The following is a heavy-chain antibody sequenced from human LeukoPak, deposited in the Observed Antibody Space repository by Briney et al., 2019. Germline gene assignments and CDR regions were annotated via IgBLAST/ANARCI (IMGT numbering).Heavy chain of an antibody. CDR1: GDRFTRYW. CDR2: IYPGDSDT. Sequence: GASLKISCEGSGDRFTRYWIGWVRQMPGKGLELMGIIYPGDSDTRYSPSFQGQVTISADKSISNSYLQWSSLKASDTAVYYCARGEYRNGYLIDYWGQGTLVTVSS. CDR3: ARGEYRNGYLIDY. D-gene: IGHD3-22*01. J-gene: IGHJ4*02. V-gene: IGHV5-51*01.